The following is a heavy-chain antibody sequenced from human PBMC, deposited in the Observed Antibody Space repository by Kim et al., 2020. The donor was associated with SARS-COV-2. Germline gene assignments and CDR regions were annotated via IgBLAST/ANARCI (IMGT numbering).Heavy chain of an antibody. CDR1: GGSFSGYY. J-gene: IGHJ4*02. CDR3: ARGGYTSGWYGPKNYFDY. CDR2: INHSGST. Sequence: SETLSLTCAVYGGSFSGYYWSLFRQPPGKGLEWIGEINHSGSTNYNPSLKSRVTISVDTSKNQFSLKLSSVTAADTAVYYCARGGYTSGWYGPKNYFDYWGQGTLVTVSS. V-gene: IGHV4-34*01. D-gene: IGHD6-19*01.